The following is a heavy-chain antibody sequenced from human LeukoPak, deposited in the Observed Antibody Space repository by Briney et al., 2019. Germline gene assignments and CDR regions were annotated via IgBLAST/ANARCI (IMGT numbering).Heavy chain of an antibody. J-gene: IGHJ6*03. CDR3: ARGPPRGKYYYMDV. V-gene: IGHV3-13*01. CDR1: GFTFSSFD. D-gene: IGHD1-1*01. CDR2: IGTASDT. Sequence: GGSLRLSCAASGFTFSSFDMHWVRQPTGQGLEGVSTIGTASDTYDPGSVEGRFTLSRDNAKNSLYLQMNSLTAGDTAVYYCARGPPRGKYYYMDVWGKGTTVTVSS.